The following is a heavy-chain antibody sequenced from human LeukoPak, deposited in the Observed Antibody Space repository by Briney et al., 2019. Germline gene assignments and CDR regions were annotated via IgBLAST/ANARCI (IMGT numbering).Heavy chain of an antibody. V-gene: IGHV1-69*01. J-gene: IGHJ6*03. Sequence: ASVKVSCKASGGTFSSYAISWVRQAPGQGLEWMGGIIPIFGTANYAQKFQGRVTITADESTSTAYMELSSLRAEDTAVYWCTSDGMGSYYYIDVWGKGTTVTISS. CDR2: IIPIFGTA. CDR3: TSDGMGSYYYIDV. CDR1: GGTFSSYA. D-gene: IGHD1-14*01.